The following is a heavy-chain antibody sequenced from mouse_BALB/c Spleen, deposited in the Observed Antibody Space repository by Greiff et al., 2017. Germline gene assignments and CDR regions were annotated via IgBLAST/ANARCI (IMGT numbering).Heavy chain of an antibody. J-gene: IGHJ2*01. D-gene: IGHD1-1*01. CDR1: GYTFTDYN. V-gene: IGHV1S29*02. CDR3: ARNYGSRWTDYFDY. CDR2: IYPYNGGT. Sequence: EVQLQQSGPELVKPGASVKISCKASGYTFTDYNMHWVKQSHGKSLEWIGYIYPYNGGTGYNQKFKSKATLTVDNSSSTAYMELRSLTSEDSAVYYCARNYGSRWTDYFDYWGQGTTLTVSS.